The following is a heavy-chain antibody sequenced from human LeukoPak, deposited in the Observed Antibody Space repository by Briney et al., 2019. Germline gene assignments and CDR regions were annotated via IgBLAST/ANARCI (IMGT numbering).Heavy chain of an antibody. V-gene: IGHV5-10-1*01. D-gene: IGHD2-8*01. CDR1: GYIFTSYW. J-gene: IGHJ4*02. Sequence: GESLKISCKGSGYIFTSYWISWVRQMPGKGLEWMGRIDPSDSYTNYSPSFQGHVTISADKSISTAYLQWSSLKASDTAMYYCARHDCTNGVCYPNDYWGQGTLVTVSS. CDR2: IDPSDSYT. CDR3: ARHDCTNGVCYPNDY.